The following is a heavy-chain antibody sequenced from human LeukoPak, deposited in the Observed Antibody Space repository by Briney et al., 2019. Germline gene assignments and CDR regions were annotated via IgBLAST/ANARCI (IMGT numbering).Heavy chain of an antibody. D-gene: IGHD2/OR15-2a*01. CDR3: ARDRIAVYSDY. CDR1: GFTFSSYS. Sequence: GGSLRLSCAASGFTFSSYSMNWVRQAPGKGLEWVSSISSSSSYIYYAGSVKGRFTISRDNAKNSLYLQMNSLRAEDTAVYYCARDRIAVYSDYWGQGTLVTVSS. J-gene: IGHJ4*02. V-gene: IGHV3-21*01. CDR2: ISSSSSYI.